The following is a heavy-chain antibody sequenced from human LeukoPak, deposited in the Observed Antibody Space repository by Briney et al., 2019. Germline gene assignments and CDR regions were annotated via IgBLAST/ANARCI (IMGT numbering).Heavy chain of an antibody. CDR2: VNSDGSGT. CDR1: GFTFSRYS. Sequence: GGSLRLSCAASGFTFSRYSMHWVRQAPGKGLVWVSHVNSDGSGTDYADSVKGRFTISRDNAKNTLYLQMNSLRAEDTAVYYCARHRKGARSPRWFDPWGQGTLVTVSS. D-gene: IGHD1-26*01. V-gene: IGHV3-74*01. J-gene: IGHJ5*02. CDR3: ARHRKGARSPRWFDP.